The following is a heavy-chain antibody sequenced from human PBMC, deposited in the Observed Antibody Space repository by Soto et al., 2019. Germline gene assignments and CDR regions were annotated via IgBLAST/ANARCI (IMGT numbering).Heavy chain of an antibody. CDR3: ARRGYYDILTGYYEGFDY. CDR1: GYTFTSYG. J-gene: IGHJ4*02. CDR2: ISAYNGNT. V-gene: IGHV1-18*01. Sequence: GSVKVSCKASGYTFTSYGISWVRQAPGQGLEWMGWISAYNGNTNYAQKLQGRVTMTTDTSTSTAYMELRSLRSDDTAVYYCARRGYYDILTGYYEGFDYWGQGTLVTVSS. D-gene: IGHD3-9*01.